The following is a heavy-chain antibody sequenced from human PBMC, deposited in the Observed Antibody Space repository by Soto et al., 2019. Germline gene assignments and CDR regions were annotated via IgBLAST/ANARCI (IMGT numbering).Heavy chain of an antibody. J-gene: IGHJ4*02. CDR2: ISYSGST. CDR1: DGSIGSYY. V-gene: IGHV4-59*12. CDR3: ARGHPFDY. Sequence: SETLSLTFTVSDGSIGSYYWSWIRQPPGKGLEWIAYISYSGSTNYNPSLKNRVTTSLNTSKSQLYLRLTSVTAADTAVYFCARGHPFDYWGQGALVTVSS.